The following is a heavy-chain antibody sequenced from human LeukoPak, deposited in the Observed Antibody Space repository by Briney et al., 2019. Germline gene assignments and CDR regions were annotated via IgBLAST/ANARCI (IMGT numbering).Heavy chain of an antibody. CDR3: ARVSIAARPLLGY. D-gene: IGHD6-6*01. V-gene: IGHV1-2*06. Sequence: ASVKVSCKASGYTFTGYYMHWVRQAPGQGLEWMGRINPNSGGTNYAQKFQGRVTMTRDTSISTAYMELSRLRSDDTAVYYCARVSIAARPLLGYWGQGTLVTVSS. CDR1: GYTFTGYY. J-gene: IGHJ4*02. CDR2: INPNSGGT.